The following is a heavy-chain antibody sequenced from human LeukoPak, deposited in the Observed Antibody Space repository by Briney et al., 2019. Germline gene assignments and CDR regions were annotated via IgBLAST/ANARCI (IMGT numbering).Heavy chain of an antibody. V-gene: IGHV3-30*18. CDR2: ISYDGSNK. D-gene: IGHD6-13*01. Sequence: PGGSLRLSYAASGFTFSYGMHWVRQAPGKGLEWVAVISYDGSNKYYADSVKGRFTISRDNSKNTLYLQVNSLRAEDTAVYYCAKAYSSSWRSLVYWGQGTLVTVSS. CDR1: GFTFSYG. J-gene: IGHJ4*02. CDR3: AKAYSSSWRSLVY.